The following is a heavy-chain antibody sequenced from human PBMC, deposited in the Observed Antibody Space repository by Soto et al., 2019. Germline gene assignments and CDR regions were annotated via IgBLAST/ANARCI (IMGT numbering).Heavy chain of an antibody. V-gene: IGHV1-3*01. D-gene: IGHD3-3*01. CDR3: ARRLYNVDAFDI. CDR1: GYTFTSYA. J-gene: IGHJ3*02. CDR2: INAGNGYT. Sequence: QVQLVQSGAEVKKPGASVKLSCKASGYTFTSYALHWVRQAPGQRLEWMGWINAGNGYTKYLQKFQGRVTMTRDTSGTTAYMELSSLRSEDTAVFYCARRLYNVDAFDIWGQGTMVTVSS.